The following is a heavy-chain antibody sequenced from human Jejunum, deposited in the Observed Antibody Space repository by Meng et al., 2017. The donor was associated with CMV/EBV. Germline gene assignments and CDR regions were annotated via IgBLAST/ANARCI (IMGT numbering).Heavy chain of an antibody. J-gene: IGHJ4*02. Sequence: QGQVVGSGGGVKKPGASVKVAWKASGYTFTNYGITWVRQAPGQGLEWMGWINAYNGDTNYAQTLQGRVTMTTDTSTSTAYMELRSLRSDDTAVYYCARVEVGITSGDYWGQGTLVTVSS. V-gene: IGHV1-18*01. D-gene: IGHD1-26*01. CDR2: INAYNGDT. CDR1: GYTFTNYG. CDR3: ARVEVGITSGDY.